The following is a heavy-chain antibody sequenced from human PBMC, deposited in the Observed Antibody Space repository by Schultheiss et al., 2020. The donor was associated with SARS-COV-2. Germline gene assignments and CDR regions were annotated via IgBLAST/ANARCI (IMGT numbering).Heavy chain of an antibody. J-gene: IGHJ4*02. CDR1: GFTFSDYY. Sequence: GGSLRLSCAASGFTFSDYYMSWIRQAPGKGLEWVSYISSSSSTIYYADSVKGRFTISRDNAKNSLYLQMNSLRDEDTAVYYCARGGYYYGSGSYYSNFDYWGQGTLVTVSS. CDR3: ARGGYYYGSGSYYSNFDY. CDR2: ISSSSSTI. V-gene: IGHV3-11*04. D-gene: IGHD3-10*01.